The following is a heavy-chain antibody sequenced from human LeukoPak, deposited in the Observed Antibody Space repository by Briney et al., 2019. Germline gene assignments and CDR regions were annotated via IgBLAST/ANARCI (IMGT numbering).Heavy chain of an antibody. CDR2: VNRDGSST. CDR3: ARDRSISAAGDTY. CDR1: GFTFSDYW. J-gene: IGHJ4*02. D-gene: IGHD6-13*01. Sequence: GGSLRLSCAASGFTFSDYWMHWVRQAPGKGLVWLSRVNRDGSSTSYADSVKGRFTIYRDNAKNTLSLQMNSLRAEDTAVYYCARDRSISAAGDTYWGQGTLVTVSS. V-gene: IGHV3-74*01.